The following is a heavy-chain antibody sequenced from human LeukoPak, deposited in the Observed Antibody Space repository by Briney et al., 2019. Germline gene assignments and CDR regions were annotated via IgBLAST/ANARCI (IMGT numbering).Heavy chain of an antibody. J-gene: IGHJ3*02. D-gene: IGHD4-17*01. V-gene: IGHV4-39*01. CDR2: IYHSGST. CDR3: ATHGETTEDAFDI. CDR1: GGSISSSSYY. Sequence: SETLSLTCTVSGGSISSSSYYWGWIRQPPGKGLEWIGSIYHSGSTYYNPSLKSRVTISVDTSKNQFSLKLSSVTAADTAVYYCATHGETTEDAFDIWGQGTMVTVSS.